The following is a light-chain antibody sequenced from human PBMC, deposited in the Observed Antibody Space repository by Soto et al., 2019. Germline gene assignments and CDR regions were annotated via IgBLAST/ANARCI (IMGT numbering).Light chain of an antibody. Sequence: QTVVTQEPSLTVSPGGTVTLTCGSSTGAVTSGHYPYWFQQKPGQAPRTLIYDTRNKHSWTPARFSGSLLGGKAALTLSGAQPEDEAEYYCLLSYSGARMVFGGGTKVTVL. CDR1: TGAVTSGHY. V-gene: IGLV7-46*01. CDR3: LLSYSGARMV. CDR2: DTR. J-gene: IGLJ3*02.